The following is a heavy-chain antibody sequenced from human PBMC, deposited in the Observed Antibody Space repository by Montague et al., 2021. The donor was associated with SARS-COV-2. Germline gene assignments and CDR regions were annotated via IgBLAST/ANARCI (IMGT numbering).Heavy chain of an antibody. CDR1: GGSIRSGIYY. J-gene: IGHJ5*02. CDR2: IYTSGST. D-gene: IGHD3-3*01. Sequence: TRSLTCTVSGGSIRSGIYYWSWIRQPAGKGLEWIGRIYTSGSTNYNPSLNSRVTISVDTSKNQSSLKLSSVTAADTAVYYCARGTTVSSSGYYTGWFDPWGQGTLVTVSS. V-gene: IGHV4-61*02. CDR3: ARGTTVSSSGYYTGWFDP.